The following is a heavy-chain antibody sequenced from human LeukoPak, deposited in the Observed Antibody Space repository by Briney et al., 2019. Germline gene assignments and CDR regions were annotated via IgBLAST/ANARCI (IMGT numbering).Heavy chain of an antibody. CDR3: AKIQLVQLWFFDAFDY. D-gene: IGHD5-18*01. CDR2: ISGSGGST. Sequence: PGGSLRLSCAASGFTFSSYAMSWVRQAPGKGLEWVSAISGSGGSTYYADSVKGRFTISRDNSKNTLYLQMNSLRAEDTAVYYCAKIQLVQLWFFDAFDYWGQGTLVTVSS. CDR1: GFTFSSYA. V-gene: IGHV3-23*01. J-gene: IGHJ4*02.